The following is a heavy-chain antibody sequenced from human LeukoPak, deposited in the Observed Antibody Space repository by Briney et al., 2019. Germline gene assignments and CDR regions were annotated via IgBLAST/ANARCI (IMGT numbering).Heavy chain of an antibody. Sequence: GGSLRLSCAASGFTFSSYAMSWVRQAPGKGLEWVSAISGSGGSTYYADSVKGRFTISRDNSKNTLYLQMNSLRAEDTAVYYCAVKLAAAGTRPFDYWGQGTLVTVSS. CDR2: ISGSGGST. CDR1: GFTFSSYA. CDR3: AVKLAAAGTRPFDY. V-gene: IGHV3-23*01. J-gene: IGHJ4*02. D-gene: IGHD6-13*01.